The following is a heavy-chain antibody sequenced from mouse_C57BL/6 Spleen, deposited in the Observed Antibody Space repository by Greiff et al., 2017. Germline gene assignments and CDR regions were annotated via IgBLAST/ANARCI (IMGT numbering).Heavy chain of an antibody. Sequence: EVQLQESGGDLVKPGGSLKLSCAASGFTFSSYGMSWVRQTPDKRLEWVATISSGGSYTYYPDSVKGRFTISRDNAKNTLYLQISSLKSEDTAMYYCARHGSSSYWFAYWGQGALVTVSA. CDR2: ISSGGSYT. J-gene: IGHJ3*01. D-gene: IGHD1-1*01. V-gene: IGHV5-6*01. CDR3: ARHGSSSYWFAY. CDR1: GFTFSSYG.